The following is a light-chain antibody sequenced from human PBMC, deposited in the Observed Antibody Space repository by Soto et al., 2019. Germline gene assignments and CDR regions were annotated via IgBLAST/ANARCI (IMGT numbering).Light chain of an antibody. J-gene: IGKJ4*01. CDR3: LQDFHFPLS. Sequence: AIQMTQSPSSLSASVGDRVTITCRASQGIGNDLAWYQQKPGKAPKLLIYAASTLQSGVPSSFSGSGSGTDFTLTISNLQPGDLASYYCLQDFHFPLSFGGGTKVEIK. CDR2: AAS. CDR1: QGIGND. V-gene: IGKV1-6*02.